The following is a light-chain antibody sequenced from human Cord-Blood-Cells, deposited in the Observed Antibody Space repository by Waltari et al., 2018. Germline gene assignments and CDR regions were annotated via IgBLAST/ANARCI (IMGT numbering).Light chain of an antibody. CDR3: SSYTSSSTWV. CDR1: SSDVGGSNH. J-gene: IGLJ3*02. V-gene: IGLV2-14*01. CDR2: EVS. Sequence: SVLTQPASVSGSPGQSMPISCTGTSSDVGGSNHVSWYQQHPGKAPKLMIYEVSNRPSGVSNRFSGSKSGNTASLTISGLQAEDEADYYCSSYTSSSTWVFGGGTKLTVL.